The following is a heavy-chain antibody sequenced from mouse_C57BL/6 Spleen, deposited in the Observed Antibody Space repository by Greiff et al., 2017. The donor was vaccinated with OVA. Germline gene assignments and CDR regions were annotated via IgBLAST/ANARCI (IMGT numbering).Heavy chain of an antibody. Sequence: EVQLVESGGGLVQPKGSLKLSCAASGFSFTTYAMNWVRQAPGKGLEWVARIRSKSNNYATYYADSVKDRFTISRDDSESMLYLQMNNLKTEDTAMYYCVRRGPHWYFDVWGTGTTVTVSS. CDR1: GFSFTTYA. J-gene: IGHJ1*03. CDR3: VRRGPHWYFDV. CDR2: IRSKSNNYAT. V-gene: IGHV10-1*01.